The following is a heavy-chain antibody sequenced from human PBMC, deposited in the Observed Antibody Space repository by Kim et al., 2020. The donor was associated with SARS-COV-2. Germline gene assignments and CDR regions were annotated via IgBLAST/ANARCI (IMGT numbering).Heavy chain of an antibody. D-gene: IGHD4-17*01. Sequence: GVSLRLSCAASGFTFSSYAMSWVRQAPGKGLEWVSSISGTGGTIYYADSVKGRFTISRDNSKNTLYLQMNSLRDEDAAVYYCAKDPYGDYPNWFDPWGQG. J-gene: IGHJ5*02. CDR2: ISGTGGTI. V-gene: IGHV3-23*01. CDR3: AKDPYGDYPNWFDP. CDR1: GFTFSSYA.